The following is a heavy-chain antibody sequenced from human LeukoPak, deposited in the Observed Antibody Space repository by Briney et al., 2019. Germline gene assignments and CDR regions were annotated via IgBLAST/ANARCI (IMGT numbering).Heavy chain of an antibody. Sequence: GGSLRLSCVASGFTVSTNHMNWVRQAPGRGLEWASVIHNGGSTYYADSVKGRFTISRDNSKNTLYLQMNSLRAEDTAVYYCAKISLRLGELSSDYWGQGTLVTVSS. D-gene: IGHD3-16*02. CDR3: AKISLRLGELSSDY. CDR2: IHNGGST. V-gene: IGHV3-66*02. J-gene: IGHJ4*02. CDR1: GFTVSTNH.